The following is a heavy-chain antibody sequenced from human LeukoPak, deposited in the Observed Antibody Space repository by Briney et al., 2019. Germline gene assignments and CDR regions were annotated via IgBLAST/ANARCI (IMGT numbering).Heavy chain of an antibody. Sequence: SETLSLTCSASGGSIGSSSYYWGWIRQPPGKGLEWIGSIYYSGSTYYNPSLKSRVTIAVDTSKNQFSLKLSSVTAADTAVYYCVGSGSSHGWFDPWGQGTLVTVSS. V-gene: IGHV4-39*01. J-gene: IGHJ5*02. CDR1: GGSIGSSSYY. CDR3: VGSGSSHGWFDP. D-gene: IGHD3-10*01. CDR2: IYYSGST.